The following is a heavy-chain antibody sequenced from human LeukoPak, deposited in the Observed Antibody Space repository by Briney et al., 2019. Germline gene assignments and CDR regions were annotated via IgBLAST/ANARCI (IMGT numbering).Heavy chain of an antibody. Sequence: GGSLRLSCAASGFTFSDYYMSWIRQAPGKGLEWVSYISSRGSTIYYADSVKGRFTISRDNAKNSLYLQMNSLRAEDTAVYYCAREERVAHDAFDIWGQGTMVTVSS. V-gene: IGHV3-11*01. J-gene: IGHJ3*02. CDR2: ISSRGSTI. D-gene: IGHD1-1*01. CDR1: GFTFSDYY. CDR3: AREERVAHDAFDI.